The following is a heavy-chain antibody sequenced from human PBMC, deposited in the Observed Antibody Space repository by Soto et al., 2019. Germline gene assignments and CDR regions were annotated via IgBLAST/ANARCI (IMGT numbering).Heavy chain of an antibody. D-gene: IGHD2-2*01. CDR2: IYYSGST. CDR1: GGSISSGDYY. CDR3: ARTSATFDY. J-gene: IGHJ4*02. V-gene: IGHV4-30-4*01. Sequence: QVQLQESGPGLVKPSQTLSLTCTVSGGSISSGDYYWSWIRQPPGKGLEWIGYIYYSGSTYYNPSLKNRVTLSVHPAKNPFSLKPNSLTAAGTGVYYCARTSATFDYWGQGTLVTVSS.